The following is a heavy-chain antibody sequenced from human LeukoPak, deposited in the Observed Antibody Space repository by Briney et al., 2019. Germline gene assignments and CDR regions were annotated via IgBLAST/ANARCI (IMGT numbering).Heavy chain of an antibody. CDR3: ARVDSSGYYPDY. V-gene: IGHV4-34*01. D-gene: IGHD3-22*01. CDR2: INHSGST. J-gene: IGHJ4*02. CDR1: NGSFNGGNYY. Sequence: SETLSLTCTVSNGSFNGGNYYWSWIRQPPGKGLEWIGEINHSGSTNYNPSLKSRVTISVDTSKNQFSLKLSSVTAADTAVYYCARVDSSGYYPDYWGQGTLVTVSS.